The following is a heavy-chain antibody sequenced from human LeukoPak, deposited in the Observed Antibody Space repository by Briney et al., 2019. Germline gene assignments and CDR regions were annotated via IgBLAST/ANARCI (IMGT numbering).Heavy chain of an antibody. CDR3: ARRPRYSGGPVGDY. D-gene: IGHD6-19*01. J-gene: IGHJ4*02. CDR1: GFTFSNHG. V-gene: IGHV3-33*01. Sequence: GGSLRLSCAASGFTFSNHGMHWVRQAPGKGLEWVAVIWYDGSNKYYADSAKGRFTISRDDSKSTLYLQMNSLRAEDTAVYYCARRPRYSGGPVGDYWGQGTLVTVSS. CDR2: IWYDGSNK.